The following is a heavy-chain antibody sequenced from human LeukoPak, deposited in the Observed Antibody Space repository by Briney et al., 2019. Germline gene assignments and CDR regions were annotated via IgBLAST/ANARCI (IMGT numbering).Heavy chain of an antibody. CDR1: GFTFSSYG. CDR3: AKTRTAAAGYDAFDI. Sequence: PGGSLRLSCAASGFTFSSYGMHWVRQAPGKGLEWVAVISYDGGNKYYADSVKGRFTISRDNSKNTLYLQMNSLRAEDTAVFYCAKTRTAAAGYDAFDIWGQGTTVTVSS. D-gene: IGHD6-13*01. CDR2: ISYDGGNK. J-gene: IGHJ3*02. V-gene: IGHV3-30*18.